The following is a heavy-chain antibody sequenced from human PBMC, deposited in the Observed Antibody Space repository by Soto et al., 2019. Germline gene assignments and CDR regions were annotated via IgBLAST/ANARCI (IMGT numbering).Heavy chain of an antibody. J-gene: IGHJ5*02. Sequence: GGSLRLSCAASGFPFSNAWVNWVRQAPGKGLQWVARVKSQAGGGTTDYAAPVKGRFTISRDDSKNTLYLQMNSLKTEDTAVYYCLTDLAATRRGRQFEPWGQGTLVTVSS. CDR1: GFPFSNAW. V-gene: IGHV3-15*07. CDR2: VKSQAGGGTT. CDR3: LTDLAATRRGRQFEP. D-gene: IGHD3-10*01.